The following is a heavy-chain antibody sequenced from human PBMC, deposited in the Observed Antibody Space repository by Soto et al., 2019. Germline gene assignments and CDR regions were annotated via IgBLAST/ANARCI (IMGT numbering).Heavy chain of an antibody. D-gene: IGHD5-18*01. CDR2: ISSSSSTI. V-gene: IGHV3-48*01. CDR3: ARDSGYSYGPLDY. CDR1: GFTFSSYS. Sequence: EVQLVESGGGLVQPGGSLRLSCAVSGFTFSSYSMNWVRQAPGKGLEWVSYISSSSSTIYYADSVKGRFTISRDNAKNSLYLQMNSLRAEDTAVYYCARDSGYSYGPLDYWGQGTLVTVSS. J-gene: IGHJ4*02.